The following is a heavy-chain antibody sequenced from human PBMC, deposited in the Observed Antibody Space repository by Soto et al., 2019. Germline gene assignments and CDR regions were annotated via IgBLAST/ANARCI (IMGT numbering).Heavy chain of an antibody. V-gene: IGHV3-15*07. CDR1: GFTFSNAW. D-gene: IGHD2-2*01. J-gene: IGHJ6*02. Sequence: PGGSLRLSCAASGFTFSNAWMNWVRQAPGKGLEWVGRIKSKTDGGTTDYAAPVKGRFTISRDDSKNSLYLQMNSLRAEDTAVYYCARDYGGTSSRIDGMDVWGQGTTVTVSS. CDR2: IKSKTDGGTT. CDR3: ARDYGGTSSRIDGMDV.